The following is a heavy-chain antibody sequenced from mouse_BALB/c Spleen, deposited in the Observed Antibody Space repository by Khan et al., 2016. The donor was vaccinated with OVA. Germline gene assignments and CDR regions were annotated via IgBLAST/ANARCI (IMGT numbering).Heavy chain of an antibody. D-gene: IGHD1-1*01. CDR2: ISSGCSTI. Sequence: EVELVESGGGLVQPGGSRKLSCAASGFTFSGFGMHWVRQAPEKGLEWVAYISSGCSTIYFADTVKGRFPISRDNPKNTLFLQMASRRSEDTTMYYCARTAYYCCDYWGQGATLTVSS. CDR1: GFTFSGFG. CDR3: ARTAYYCCDY. V-gene: IGHV5-17*02. J-gene: IGHJ2*01.